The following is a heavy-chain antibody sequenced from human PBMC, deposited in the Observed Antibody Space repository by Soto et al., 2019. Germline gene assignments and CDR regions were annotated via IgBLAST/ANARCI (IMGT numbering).Heavy chain of an antibody. CDR1: GVTFSTYA. V-gene: IGHV1-69*12. CDR2: IIPMFGTA. D-gene: IGHD5-18*01. CDR3: ASGIQLWLRRINNGYSG. Sequence: QVQLVQSGAEVKKPESSVKVSCKAPGVTFSTYAISWVRQAPGQGLEWMGGIIPMFGTANYAQRFQDRVTITADESTNTVYMELSSLRSEDTAVYFCASGIQLWLRRINNGYSGWGQGTLVTVSP. J-gene: IGHJ4*02.